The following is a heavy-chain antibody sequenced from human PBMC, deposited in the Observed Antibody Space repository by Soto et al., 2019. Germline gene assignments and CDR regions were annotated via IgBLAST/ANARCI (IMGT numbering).Heavy chain of an antibody. V-gene: IGHV3-23*01. J-gene: IGHJ4*02. Sequence: PVGSLRLSCAASGFTFTNFAMSWVRQAPGRGLEWVSGISASGRDTYYADSVKDRFTVSRDNSKNTLYLQMNSLRAEDTAIHYCAKGKASGWYYFDYWGQGARVTVSS. CDR2: ISASGRDT. D-gene: IGHD6-19*01. CDR3: AKGKASGWYYFDY. CDR1: GFTFTNFA.